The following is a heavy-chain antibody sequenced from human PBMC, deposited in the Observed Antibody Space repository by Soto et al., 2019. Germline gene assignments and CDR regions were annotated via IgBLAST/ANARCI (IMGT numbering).Heavy chain of an antibody. CDR3: AKPRDNWKNWALWPIDY. CDR1: GFTFSSYA. D-gene: IGHD1-20*01. Sequence: GGSLRLSCAASGFTFSSYAMSWVRQAPGKGLEWVSAISGSGGSTYYADSVKGRFTISRDNSKNTLYLQMNSLRAEDTAVYYCAKPRDNWKNWALWPIDYWGQGTLVTVSS. V-gene: IGHV3-23*01. CDR2: ISGSGGST. J-gene: IGHJ4*02.